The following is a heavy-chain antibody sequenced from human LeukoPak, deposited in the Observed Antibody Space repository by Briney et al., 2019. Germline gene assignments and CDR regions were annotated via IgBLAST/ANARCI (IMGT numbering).Heavy chain of an antibody. D-gene: IGHD2-2*02. CDR1: GFTFSSYS. J-gene: IGHJ5*02. CDR3: ARDDHYCSSTSCYSNWFDP. V-gene: IGHV3-21*01. CDR2: ISSSSSYI. Sequence: GGSLRLSCAASGFTFSSYSMNWVRQAPGKGLEWVSSISSSSSYIYYADSVKGRFTISRDNAKNSLYLQMNSLRAEDTAVYYCARDDHYCSSTSCYSNWFDPWGQGTLVTVSS.